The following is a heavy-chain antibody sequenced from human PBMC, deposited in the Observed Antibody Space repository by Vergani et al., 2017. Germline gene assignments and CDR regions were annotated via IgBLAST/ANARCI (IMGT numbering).Heavy chain of an antibody. J-gene: IGHJ3*02. D-gene: IGHD2-21*02. CDR3: AKLVTRDAFDI. CDR1: GFRVTTYY. V-gene: IGHV3-30*02. Sequence: VELLESGGGLAQPGGSLRVSCSASGFRVTTYYMSWVRQAPGKGLEWVAFIRYDGSNKYYADSVKGRFTISRDNSKNTLYLQMNSLRAEDTAVYYCAKLVTRDAFDIWGQGTMVTVSS. CDR2: IRYDGSNK.